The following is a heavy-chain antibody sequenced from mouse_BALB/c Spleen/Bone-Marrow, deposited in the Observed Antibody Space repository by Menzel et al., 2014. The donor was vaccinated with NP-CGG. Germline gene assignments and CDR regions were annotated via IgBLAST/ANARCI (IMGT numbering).Heavy chain of an antibody. CDR3: ARGRFAY. Sequence: VQLQQSGPELVKPGASVKISCKTSGYTFTDYTIHWVKQSPGKSLEWIGNINPNIGGTTYNQKFKGKATLTLDKPSRTAYMELRSLTSEDSAVYYCARGRFAYWGQGTLVTVSA. J-gene: IGHJ3*01. V-gene: IGHV1-22*01. CDR2: INPNIGGT. CDR1: GYTFTDYT.